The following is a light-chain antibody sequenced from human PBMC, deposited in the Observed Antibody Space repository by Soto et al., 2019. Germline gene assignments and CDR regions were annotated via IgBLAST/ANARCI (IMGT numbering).Light chain of an antibody. CDR2: GAS. CDR1: QSVSSN. CDR3: QQRGSWPPT. Sequence: EIVMTQSPATLSVSPGERATLSCRASQSVSSNLAWYQQTPGQAPRLLIYGASTRATGIPARFSGSGSGTEFTLTISSLQSEDFAVYYCQQRGSWPPTFGQGTNVEI. J-gene: IGKJ1*01. V-gene: IGKV3-15*01.